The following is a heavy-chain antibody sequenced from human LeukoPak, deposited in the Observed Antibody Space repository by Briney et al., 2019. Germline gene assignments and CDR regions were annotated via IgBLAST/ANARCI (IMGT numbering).Heavy chain of an antibody. V-gene: IGHV3-7*01. D-gene: IGHD6-19*01. CDR1: GFTFGTYW. J-gene: IGHJ6*02. CDR3: ARDQSSYYYYGMDV. Sequence: GGSLRLSCAASGFTFGTYWMNCIRQAPGKGLEWVANIKQDGSEKYYVDSVKGRFTISRDNAKNSVYLQMNSLRAEDTAVYYCARDQSSYYYYGMDVWGQGTTVAVSS. CDR2: IKQDGSEK.